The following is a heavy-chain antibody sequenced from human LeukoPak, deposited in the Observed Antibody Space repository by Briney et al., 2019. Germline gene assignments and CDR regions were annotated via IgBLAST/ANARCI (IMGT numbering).Heavy chain of an antibody. D-gene: IGHD3-10*01. CDR1: GYTSTSYG. V-gene: IGHV1-18*01. Sequence: VASVKVSCKTSGYTSTSYGISWVRQAPGQGPEWMGWISAYDGNTNSAQKFQGRVTMTTETSTSTAYMELRSLTSDDTAVYYCARDGYGSGKGYFDYWGQGTLVTVSS. J-gene: IGHJ4*02. CDR3: ARDGYGSGKGYFDY. CDR2: ISAYDGNT.